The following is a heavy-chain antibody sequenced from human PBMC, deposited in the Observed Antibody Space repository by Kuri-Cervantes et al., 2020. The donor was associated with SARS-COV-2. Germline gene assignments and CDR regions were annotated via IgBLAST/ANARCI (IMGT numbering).Heavy chain of an antibody. J-gene: IGHJ5*02. Sequence: SETLSLTCTVSGGSISSSSYYWGWIRQPPGKGLEWIGSIYYSGSTYYNPPLKSRVTISVDTSKNQFSLKLSSVTAADTAVYYCAKGGYCSSTSCSPRWFDPWGQGTLVTVSS. CDR1: GGSISSSSYY. V-gene: IGHV4-39*01. CDR2: IYYSGST. CDR3: AKGGYCSSTSCSPRWFDP. D-gene: IGHD2-2*01.